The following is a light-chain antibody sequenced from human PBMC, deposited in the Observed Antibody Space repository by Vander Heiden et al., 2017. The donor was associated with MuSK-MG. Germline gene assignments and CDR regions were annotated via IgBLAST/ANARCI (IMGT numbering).Light chain of an antibody. J-gene: IGKJ4*01. Sequence: TVITQSPSTLSGSPGERVTLSCRASQSVSSELAWYQQKPGQAPRLLIYGASTRATGIPARFSGSGSGTEFTLTISSLQSEDFAVYYCQQYNNWLTFGGGTKVEIK. V-gene: IGKV3-15*01. CDR1: QSVSSE. CDR2: GAS. CDR3: QQYNNWLT.